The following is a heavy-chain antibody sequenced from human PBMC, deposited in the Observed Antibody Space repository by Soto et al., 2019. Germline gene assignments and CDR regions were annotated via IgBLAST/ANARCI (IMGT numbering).Heavy chain of an antibody. CDR2: ICHSGNT. D-gene: IGHD3-10*02. J-gene: IGHJ5*02. CDR1: GGSISSGGYC. V-gene: IGHV4-30-2*01. Sequence: QLQLQESGSGLVKPSQTLSLTCTVSGGSISSGGYCWSWIRQPPGQGLEWIGYICHSGNTYYNPSLKSRATTALDRSTNQFSRNLSAVTAADRAVYYCARVLFGESSWFDPWGQGTLVTVSS. CDR3: ARVLFGESSWFDP.